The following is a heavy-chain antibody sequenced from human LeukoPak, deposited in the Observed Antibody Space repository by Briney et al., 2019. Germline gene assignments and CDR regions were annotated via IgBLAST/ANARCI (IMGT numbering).Heavy chain of an antibody. CDR1: GGSISSSNW. CDR2: IYHSGST. Sequence: PSGTLSLTCAVSGGSISSSNWWSWVRQPPGKGLEWIGEIYHSGSTNYNPSLKSRVTISVDKSKNQFSLKLSSVTAADTAVYYCARKRGGDEGGFDPWGQGTLVTVSS. D-gene: IGHD2-21*01. CDR3: ARKRGGDEGGFDP. J-gene: IGHJ5*02. V-gene: IGHV4-4*02.